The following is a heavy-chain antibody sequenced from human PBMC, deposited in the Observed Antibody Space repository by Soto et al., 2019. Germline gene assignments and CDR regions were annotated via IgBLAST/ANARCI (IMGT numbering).Heavy chain of an antibody. Sequence: QVQLQESGPGLVKPSGTLSLTCAVSRGSTSGSYWWSWVRQTPGKGLEWIGAIFHGGNTNYNPSLKSRVTLSVDKSKNQFSLKLTSVTAADTAVYYCARKMGAFDIWGQVTMVTVSS. CDR1: RGSTSGSYW. CDR3: ARKMGAFDI. D-gene: IGHD2-8*01. V-gene: IGHV4-4*02. J-gene: IGHJ3*02. CDR2: IFHGGNT.